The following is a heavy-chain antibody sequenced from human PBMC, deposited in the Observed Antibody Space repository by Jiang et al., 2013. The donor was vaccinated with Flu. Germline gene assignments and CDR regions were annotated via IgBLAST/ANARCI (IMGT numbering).Heavy chain of an antibody. CDR2: IRSDGSNE. Sequence: QLVESGGGVVQPGGSLRLSCAASGFFFSTYGMHWVRQAQGKGLEWVSLIRSDGSNEYYVDSVKGRFTISRDNSKNTLYLQMNSLRPEDTAVYYCAKQKNYDSGERAFDIWGQGTMVTVSS. D-gene: IGHD3-22*01. CDR1: GFFFSTYG. V-gene: IGHV3-30*02. CDR3: AKQKNYDSGERAFDI. J-gene: IGHJ3*02.